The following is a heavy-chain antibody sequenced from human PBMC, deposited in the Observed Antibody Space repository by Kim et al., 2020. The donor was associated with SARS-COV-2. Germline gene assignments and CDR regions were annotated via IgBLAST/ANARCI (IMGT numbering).Heavy chain of an antibody. Sequence: SETLSLTCAVYGGSFSGYYWSWIRQPPGKGLEWIGEINHSGSTNYNPSLKSRVTISVDTSKNQFSLKLSSVTAADTAVYYCARVPHYYDILTGYYQPWGQGTLVTVSS. J-gene: IGHJ5*02. CDR1: GGSFSGYY. D-gene: IGHD3-9*01. V-gene: IGHV4-34*01. CDR3: ARVPHYYDILTGYYQP. CDR2: INHSGST.